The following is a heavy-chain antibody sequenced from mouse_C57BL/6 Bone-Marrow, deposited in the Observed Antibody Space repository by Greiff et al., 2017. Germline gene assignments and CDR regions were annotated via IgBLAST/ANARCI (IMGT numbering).Heavy chain of an antibody. J-gene: IGHJ2*01. CDR1: GYAFSSSW. D-gene: IGHD1-1*01. CDR3: ARGGTRYYFDY. CDR2: IYPGDGDT. Sequence: VQLKQSGPELVKPGASVKISCKASGYAFSSSWMNWVKQRPGKGLEWIGRIYPGDGDTNYNGKFKGKATLTADKSSSTAYMQLSSLTSEDSAVYFCARGGTRYYFDYWGQGTTLTVSS. V-gene: IGHV1-82*01.